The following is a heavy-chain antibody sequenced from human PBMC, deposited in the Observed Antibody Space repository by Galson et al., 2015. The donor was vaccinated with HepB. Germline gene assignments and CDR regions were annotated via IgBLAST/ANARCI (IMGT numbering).Heavy chain of an antibody. CDR3: VKDGDSSSSGVRAFDI. V-gene: IGHV3-64D*06. CDR1: GFTFSSYA. J-gene: IGHJ3*02. Sequence: SLRLSCAASGFTFSSYAMHWVRQAPGKGLEYVSAISSNGGSTYYADSVKGRFTISRDNSKNTLYLQMSSLRAEDTAVYYCVKDGDSSSSGVRAFDIWGQGTMVTVSS. D-gene: IGHD6-6*01. CDR2: ISSNGGST.